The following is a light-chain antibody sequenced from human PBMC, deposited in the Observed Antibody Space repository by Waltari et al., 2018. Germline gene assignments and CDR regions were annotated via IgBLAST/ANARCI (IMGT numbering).Light chain of an antibody. V-gene: IGKV4-1*01. Sequence: DIVMTQSPDSLTVSLGERATINCTSSPSVLYSSNNNNYLAWYQPKPGQPPKVLISRGSIRASGVSDRFSASGSGTDFTHTISSLQAEDVAVYYCQQYYGTPLTFGGGTKVEVK. CDR3: QQYYGTPLT. J-gene: IGKJ4*01. CDR2: RGS. CDR1: PSVLYSSNNNNY.